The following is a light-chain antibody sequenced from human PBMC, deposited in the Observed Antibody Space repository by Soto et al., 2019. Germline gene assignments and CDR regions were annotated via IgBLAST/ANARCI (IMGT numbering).Light chain of an antibody. V-gene: IGLV2-14*01. CDR2: EVT. CDR3: CSYRSVTDPYYV. Sequence: QSVLTQPASVSGSPGQSITISCTGTSSDIGGYKDVSWYQQYPGKAPQVLIFEVTYRPYGISDRFSGSKSGNVASLTISGLQAEDEADYYCCSYRSVTDPYYVFGTGTKLTVL. J-gene: IGLJ1*01. CDR1: SSDIGGYKD.